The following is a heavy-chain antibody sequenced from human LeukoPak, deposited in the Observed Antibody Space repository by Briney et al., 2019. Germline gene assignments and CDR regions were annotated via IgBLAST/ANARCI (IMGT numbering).Heavy chain of an antibody. D-gene: IGHD3-10*01. J-gene: IGHJ4*02. CDR3: ARQITRQWFGESLYYFDY. CDR1: GGSISSSSYY. CDR2: IYYSGST. V-gene: IGHV4-39*01. Sequence: PSETLSLTCTVSGGSISSSSYYWGWIRQPPGKGLEWIGSIYYSGSTYYNPSLKSRVTISVDTSKNQFSLKLSSVTAADTAVYYCARQITRQWFGESLYYFDYWGQGTLVTVSS.